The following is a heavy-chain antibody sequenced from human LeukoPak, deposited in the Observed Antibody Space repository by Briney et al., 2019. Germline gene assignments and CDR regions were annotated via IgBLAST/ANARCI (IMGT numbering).Heavy chain of an antibody. CDR1: GFTFDSYE. CDR2: VSSTASSK. J-gene: IGHJ3*01. D-gene: IGHD2-15*01. V-gene: IGHV3-48*03. CDR3: ARDTPGGAFDF. Sequence: PGGSLRLSCAASGFTFDSYEMNWVRQPPGKGLEWVSYVSSTASSKHYAESVKGRFTISRDNAKNSLFLQMNSLRGEDTAVYFCARDTPGGAFDFWGQGTMVTVSS.